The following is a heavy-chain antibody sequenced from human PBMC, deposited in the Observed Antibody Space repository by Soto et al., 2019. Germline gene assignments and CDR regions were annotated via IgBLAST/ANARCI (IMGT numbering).Heavy chain of an antibody. CDR3: ARVTIFGVAPRAAEDV. J-gene: IGHJ6*02. D-gene: IGHD3-3*01. V-gene: IGHV1-69*12. Sequence: QVQLVQSGAEVKKHGSSMKVSCKASGGTFSSYAISWVRQAPGQGLEWMGGIIPIFGTANYAQKFQGRVTITADESTSTAYMELSSLRSEDTAVYYSARVTIFGVAPRAAEDVWGQGTTVTVSS. CDR2: IIPIFGTA. CDR1: GGTFSSYA.